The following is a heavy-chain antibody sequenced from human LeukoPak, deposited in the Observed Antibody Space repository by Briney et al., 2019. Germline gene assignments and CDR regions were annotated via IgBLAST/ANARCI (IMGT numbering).Heavy chain of an antibody. CDR1: GGSISSGSYY. D-gene: IGHD3-3*01. Sequence: SETLSLTCTVSGGSISSGSYYWSWIRQPAGKGLEWIGRIYTSGSTNYNPSLKSRVTISVDTSKNQFSLKLSSVTAADTAVYYCARDSPLDFWSGYQSGDAFDIWGQGTMVTVSS. CDR3: ARDSPLDFWSGYQSGDAFDI. V-gene: IGHV4-61*02. J-gene: IGHJ3*02. CDR2: IYTSGST.